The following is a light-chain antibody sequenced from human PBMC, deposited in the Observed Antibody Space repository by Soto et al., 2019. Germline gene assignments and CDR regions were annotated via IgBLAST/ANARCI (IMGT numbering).Light chain of an antibody. CDR3: SAYTSSSTHV. Sequence: QSALTQPASVSGSPGQSIAISCTGTSSDVGGYNYVSWYQQHPGKAPKLMVYDVSNRPSGVSNRLSVSKSGNTASLTISGLQAEDEADYYGSAYTSSSTHVFGPVTKLTVL. V-gene: IGLV2-14*01. CDR2: DVS. CDR1: SSDVGGYNY. J-gene: IGLJ1*01.